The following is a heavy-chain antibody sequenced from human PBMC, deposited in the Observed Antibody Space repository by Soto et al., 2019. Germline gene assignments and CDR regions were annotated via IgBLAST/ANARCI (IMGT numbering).Heavy chain of an antibody. CDR2: FDPEDGET. J-gene: IGHJ4*02. Sequence: EWMGGFDPEDGETIYAQKFQGRVTMTEDTSTDTAYMELSSLRSEDTALYYCATEGLAIFGVVMKKYFDYWGQGTLVTVSS. D-gene: IGHD3-3*01. V-gene: IGHV1-24*01. CDR3: ATEGLAIFGVVMKKYFDY.